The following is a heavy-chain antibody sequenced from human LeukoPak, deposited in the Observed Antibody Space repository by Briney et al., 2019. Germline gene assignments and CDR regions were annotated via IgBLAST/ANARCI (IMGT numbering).Heavy chain of an antibody. V-gene: IGHV3-21*04. CDR3: ARDRAEEKTWVEFDT. CDR2: ISSSTSYI. CDR1: GFTFSSYS. Sequence: PGGSLRLSCAASGFTFSSYSMNWVRQAPGKGLEWVSSISSSTSYIYYADSVKGRFTISRDNAKNSLYLQMNRLGDEDTAVYFCARDRAEEKTWVEFDTWGQGTLVTVSS. J-gene: IGHJ5*02.